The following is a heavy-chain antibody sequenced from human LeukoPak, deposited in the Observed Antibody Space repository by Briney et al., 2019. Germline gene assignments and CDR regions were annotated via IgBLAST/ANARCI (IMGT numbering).Heavy chain of an antibody. D-gene: IGHD6-6*01. CDR1: GGSFSGYY. J-gene: IGHJ6*03. CDR3: AGGARAYYYYYMDV. CDR2: INHSGST. V-gene: IGHV4-34*01. Sequence: SETLSLTCAVYGGSFSGYYWSWIRQPPGKGLEWIGEINHSGSTNYNPSLKSRVTISVDTSKNQFSLKLSSVTAADTAVYYCAGGARAYYYYYMDVWGKGTMVTVSS.